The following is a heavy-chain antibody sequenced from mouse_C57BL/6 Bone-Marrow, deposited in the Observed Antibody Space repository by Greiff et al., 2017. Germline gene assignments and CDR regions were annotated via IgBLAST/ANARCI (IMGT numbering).Heavy chain of an antibody. CDR3: ARHYGSREAWFAY. J-gene: IGHJ3*01. V-gene: IGHV5-12*01. CDR1: GFTFSDYY. Sequence: EVKVEESGGGLVQPGGSLKLSCAASGFTFSDYYMYWVRQTPEKRLEWVAYIYNGGGSAYYPDTVKGRFTIARDNAKNTLYLQMSRLKSEDTAMYYCARHYGSREAWFAYWGQGTMVTVSA. CDR2: IYNGGGSA. D-gene: IGHD1-1*01.